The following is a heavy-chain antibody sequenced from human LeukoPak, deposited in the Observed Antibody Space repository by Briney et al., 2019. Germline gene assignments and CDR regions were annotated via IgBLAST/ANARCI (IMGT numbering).Heavy chain of an antibody. J-gene: IGHJ4*02. V-gene: IGHV3-23*01. D-gene: IGHD2-15*01. CDR2: ISGSGGST. CDR1: GFTFSSYA. Sequence: GGSLRLSCAASGFTFSSYAMSWVRQAPGKGLEWVSAISGSGGSTYYADSVKGRFTISRDNAKNTLFLQMNSLTAEDTAVYYCVRDKTSSLDYWGQGTLVTVSS. CDR3: VRDKTSSLDY.